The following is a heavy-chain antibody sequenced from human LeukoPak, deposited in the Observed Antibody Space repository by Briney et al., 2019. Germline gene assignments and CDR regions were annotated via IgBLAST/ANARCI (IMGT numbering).Heavy chain of an antibody. CDR2: IYYSGST. CDR3: ARDRRPQWLGIYYFDY. Sequence: PSETLSLTCTVSGGSISSSSYYWGWIRQPPGKGLEWIGSIYYSGSTYYNPSLKSRVTISVDTSKNQFSLKLSSVTAADTAVYYCARDRRPQWLGIYYFDYWGQGTLVTVSS. CDR1: GGSISSSSYY. J-gene: IGHJ4*02. D-gene: IGHD6-19*01. V-gene: IGHV4-39*07.